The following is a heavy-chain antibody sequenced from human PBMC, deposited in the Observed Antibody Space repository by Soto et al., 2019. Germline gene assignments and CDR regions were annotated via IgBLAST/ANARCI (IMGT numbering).Heavy chain of an antibody. Sequence: QVQLVESGGGVVQPGRSLRLSCAASGFTFSSYAMHWVRQAPGKGLEWVAVISYDGSNKYYADSVEGRFTISRDNSKNTLYLQMNSLRAEDTAVYYCARPLWRDDYNWGYCDLWGRGTLVTVSS. D-gene: IGHD4-4*01. V-gene: IGHV3-30-3*01. CDR2: ISYDGSNK. CDR1: GFTFSSYA. CDR3: ARPLWRDDYNWGYCDL. J-gene: IGHJ2*01.